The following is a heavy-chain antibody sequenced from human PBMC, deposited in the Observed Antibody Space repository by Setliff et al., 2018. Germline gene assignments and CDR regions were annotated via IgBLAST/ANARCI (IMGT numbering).Heavy chain of an antibody. CDR2: FYHSGSM. D-gene: IGHD2-15*01. CDR1: GGSISSSY. V-gene: IGHV4-59*08. CDR3: ARLYDFCSGGSCYSGYSGYYYYMDV. J-gene: IGHJ6*03. Sequence: PSETLSLTCTVSGGSISSSYWSWIRQPPGKGLEWIGYFYHSGSMNYNPSLKGRVTMSVDTSNNLLSLKLSSVTAADAAVYYCARLYDFCSGGSCYSGYSGYYYYMDVWGKGTTVTVSS.